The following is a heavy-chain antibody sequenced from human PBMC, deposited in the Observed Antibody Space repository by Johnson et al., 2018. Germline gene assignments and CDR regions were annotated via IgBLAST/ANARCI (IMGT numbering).Heavy chain of an antibody. Sequence: VQLVESGGCVIWPGGSXRLSCAASGFTFDDYGMTWVRQAPGKGLEWVAGINWNGGTTGHADSVKGRFTISSDNAKKSVYLQMNILRADDTAVYYCARVRGPTVNTMYMDVWGTGTTVTVSS. J-gene: IGHJ6*03. V-gene: IGHV3-20*04. CDR3: ARVRGPTVNTMYMDV. D-gene: IGHD4-17*01. CDR2: INWNGGTT. CDR1: GFTFDDYG.